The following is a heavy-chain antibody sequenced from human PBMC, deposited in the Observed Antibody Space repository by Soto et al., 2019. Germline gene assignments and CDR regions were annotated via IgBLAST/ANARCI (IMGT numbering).Heavy chain of an antibody. CDR1: GFTFSSYA. CDR3: ARALEGYSYGYEAWEIDY. D-gene: IGHD5-18*01. V-gene: IGHV3-30-3*01. Sequence: QVQLVESGGGVAQPGRSLRLSCTPSGFTFSSYAMHWVRQAPVKGLEWVALILYDGINKYYADSVKGRFTISRDNSKNTLYLLMNSLKIEDTAVYYWARALEGYSYGYEAWEIDYWGQGTLVTVSS. J-gene: IGHJ4*02. CDR2: ILYDGINK.